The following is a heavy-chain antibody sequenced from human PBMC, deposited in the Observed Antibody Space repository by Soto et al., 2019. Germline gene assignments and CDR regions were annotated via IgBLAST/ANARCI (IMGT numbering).Heavy chain of an antibody. CDR2: IRNKANSYTT. V-gene: IGHV3-72*01. Sequence: PRRALWLTCAGSGFTRSDKKKDWVRQAPGKGLEWVGRIRNKANSYTTEYAASVKGRFTISRDDSKNSLSLQMNSLKSEDTAVYYCVKGHRALDNWVQGTLVTVS. J-gene: IGHJ4*02. CDR3: VKGHRALDN. CDR1: GFTRSDKK.